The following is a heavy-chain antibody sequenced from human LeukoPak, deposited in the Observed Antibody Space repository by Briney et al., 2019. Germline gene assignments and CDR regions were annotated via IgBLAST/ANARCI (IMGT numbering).Heavy chain of an antibody. CDR3: ARGDYDFWSGYSYYFDY. D-gene: IGHD3-3*01. CDR1: GYTFSNYG. CDR2: IIPIFGTA. Sequence: ASVKVSCKTSGYTFSNYGVSWVRQAPGQGLEWMGGIIPIFGTANYAQKFQGRVTITADKSTSTAYMELSSLRSEDTAVYYCARGDYDFWSGYSYYFDYWGQGTLVTVSS. V-gene: IGHV1-69*06. J-gene: IGHJ4*02.